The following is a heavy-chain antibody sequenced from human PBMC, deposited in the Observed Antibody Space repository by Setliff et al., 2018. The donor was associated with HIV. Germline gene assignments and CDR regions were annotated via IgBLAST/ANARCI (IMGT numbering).Heavy chain of an antibody. J-gene: IGHJ4*02. D-gene: IGHD3-10*01. CDR2: IDYSGST. V-gene: IGHV4-59*08. Sequence: PSETLSLTCTVSGGSINSYNWRWIRQPPGKGLEWIVNIDYSGSTNYKPSLKNRVTISVDMSKNQFSLQLSCVTAADTAVYYCARHCRSYYSDSRLDYWRQGTPVTVSS. CDR3: ARHCRSYYSDSRLDY. CDR1: GGSINSYN.